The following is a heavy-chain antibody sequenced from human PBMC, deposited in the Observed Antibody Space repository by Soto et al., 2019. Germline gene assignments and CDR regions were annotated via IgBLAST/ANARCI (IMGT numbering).Heavy chain of an antibody. CDR3: ARGSNMVRGVIILSDYYYGMDV. CDR2: IIPIFGTA. J-gene: IGHJ6*02. D-gene: IGHD3-10*01. CDR1: GGTFSSYA. V-gene: IGHV1-69*13. Sequence: ASVKVSCKASGGTFSSYAISWVRQAPGQGLEWMGGIIPIFGTANYAQKFQGRVTITADESTSTAYMELSSLRSEDTAVYYCARGSNMVRGVIILSDYYYGMDVWGQGTTVTVSS.